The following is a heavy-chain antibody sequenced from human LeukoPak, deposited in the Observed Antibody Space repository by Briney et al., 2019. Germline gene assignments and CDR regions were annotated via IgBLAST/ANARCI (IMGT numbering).Heavy chain of an antibody. Sequence: ASVKVSCKASGYTFTSYGISWVRQAPGQGLEWMGWISAYNGNTNYAQKLQGRVTMTRDTSTSTVYMELSSLRSEDTAVYYCARRELAGSTAYFDYWGQGTLVTVSS. V-gene: IGHV1-18*01. CDR3: ARRELAGSTAYFDY. CDR2: ISAYNGNT. D-gene: IGHD1-26*01. J-gene: IGHJ4*02. CDR1: GYTFTSYG.